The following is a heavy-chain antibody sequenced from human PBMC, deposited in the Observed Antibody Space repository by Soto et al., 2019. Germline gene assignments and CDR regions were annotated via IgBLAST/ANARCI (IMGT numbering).Heavy chain of an antibody. CDR1: GFSFASFA. D-gene: IGHD3-3*01. Sequence: LRLSCTTSGFSFASFAMTWVRQAPGKGLEWVATISGSDGKTYYADSVKGRFSISRDTSRNTLYLQMNSLRADDTAIYYCAKWSYLDYWGQGTRVTSPQ. CDR2: ISGSDGKT. CDR3: AKWSYLDY. V-gene: IGHV3-23*01. J-gene: IGHJ4*02.